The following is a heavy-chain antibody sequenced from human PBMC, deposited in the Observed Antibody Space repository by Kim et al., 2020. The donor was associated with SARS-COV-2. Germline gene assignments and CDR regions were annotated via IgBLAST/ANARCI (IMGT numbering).Heavy chain of an antibody. Sequence: GGSLRLSCSASGFAFSDYYMSWVRQAPGKGLEWISYISSRSSTIYYADSVRGRFTISRDNGKNSLYLELNSLRVEDTGLYYCARGEDGSGFDSWGQGALVTVSS. CDR1: GFAFSDYY. CDR3: ARGEDGSGFDS. D-gene: IGHD6-25*01. CDR2: ISSRSSTI. V-gene: IGHV3-11*04. J-gene: IGHJ4*02.